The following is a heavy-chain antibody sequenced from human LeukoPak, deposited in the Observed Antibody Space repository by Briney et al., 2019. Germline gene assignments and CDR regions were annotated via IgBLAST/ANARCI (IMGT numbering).Heavy chain of an antibody. CDR2: IIPILGIA. D-gene: IGHD4-17*01. J-gene: IGHJ6*02. CDR1: GGTFSSYA. V-gene: IGHV1-69*04. Sequence: SVKVSCKASGGTFSSYAISWVRQAPGQGLEWMGRIIPILGIANYAQKFQGRVTITADKSTSTAYMELSSLRSEDTAVYYCARERDRGRLVQGGFGHDYGDSRYYYYGMDVWGQGTTVTVSS. CDR3: ARERDRGRLVQGGFGHDYGDSRYYYYGMDV.